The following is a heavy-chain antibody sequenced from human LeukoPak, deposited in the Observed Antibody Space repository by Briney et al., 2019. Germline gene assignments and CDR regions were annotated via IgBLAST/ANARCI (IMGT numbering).Heavy chain of an antibody. Sequence: SQTLSLTCAISGDSVSSNSAAWNWIRQSPSRCLEWLGRTYYRSKWYNDYAVSVKRRITINPDTSKNQFSLQLNSVTPEDSAVYYCARDQYSSGWYRFDYWGQGTLVTVSS. CDR3: ARDQYSSGWYRFDY. CDR1: GDSVSSNSAA. V-gene: IGHV6-1*01. D-gene: IGHD6-19*01. CDR2: TYYRSKWYN. J-gene: IGHJ4*02.